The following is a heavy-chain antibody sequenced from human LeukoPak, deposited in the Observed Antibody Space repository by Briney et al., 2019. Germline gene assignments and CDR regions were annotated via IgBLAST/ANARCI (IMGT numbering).Heavy chain of an antibody. CDR3: ARDGIAAARGHYYYMDV. CDR1: GFTFSNYW. V-gene: IGHV3-74*01. Sequence: GGSLRLSCAASGFTFSNYWMHWVRQAPGKGLEWVSRINSDGINTSYADSVKGRFTISRDNAKNTLNLQMNSLRAEDTAVYCCARDGIAAARGHYYYMDVWGKGTTVTVSS. CDR2: INSDGINT. D-gene: IGHD6-13*01. J-gene: IGHJ6*03.